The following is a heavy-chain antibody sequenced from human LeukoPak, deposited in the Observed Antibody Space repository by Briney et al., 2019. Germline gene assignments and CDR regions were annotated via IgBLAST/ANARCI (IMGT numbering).Heavy chain of an antibody. CDR2: IYPDDSDT. D-gene: IGHD5-18*01. V-gene: IGHV5-51*01. CDR3: ATRIQLWLGYFDAFDI. J-gene: IGHJ3*02. Sequence: GESLKISCKGSGYSFSSYWIGWVRQMPGKGLEWMGIIYPDDSDTIYSPSFQGQVTISVDKSISTAYLQWSSLKASDAAMYYCATRIQLWLGYFDAFDIWGQGTMVTVSS. CDR1: GYSFSSYW.